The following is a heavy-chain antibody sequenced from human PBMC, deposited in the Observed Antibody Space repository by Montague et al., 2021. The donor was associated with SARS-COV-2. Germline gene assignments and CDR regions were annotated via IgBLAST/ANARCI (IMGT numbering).Heavy chain of an antibody. CDR1: GGSISSSSYY. D-gene: IGHD6-13*01. CDR2: IYYSGST. Sequence: SETLSLTCTVSGGSISSSSYYWGWIRQPPGKGLEWIGSIYYSGSTYYNPSLKSRVTISVDTSKNQFSLKLSSVTAVDTAVYYCAGRGVRYSSSWYSYWFDPWGQGTLVTVSS. CDR3: AGRGVRYSSSWYSYWFDP. J-gene: IGHJ5*02. V-gene: IGHV4-39*01.